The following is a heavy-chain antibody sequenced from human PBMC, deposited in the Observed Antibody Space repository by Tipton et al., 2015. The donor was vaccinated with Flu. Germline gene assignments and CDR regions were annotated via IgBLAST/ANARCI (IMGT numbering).Heavy chain of an antibody. D-gene: IGHD3-22*01. CDR3: ATTYYLGYYLDAFDI. Sequence: SLRLSCAAPGFTVSNNYMSWVRQAPGKGLEWVSVIYSGGSTYYADSVKGRFTISRDNSKNTLYLPMNSLRAEDTAVYYCATTYYLGYYLDAFDIWGQGTMVTVSS. CDR2: IYSGGST. V-gene: IGHV3-53*01. CDR1: GFTVSNNY. J-gene: IGHJ3*02.